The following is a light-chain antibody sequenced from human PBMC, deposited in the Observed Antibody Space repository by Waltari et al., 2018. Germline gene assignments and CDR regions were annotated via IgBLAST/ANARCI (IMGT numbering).Light chain of an antibody. V-gene: IGLV1-40*01. CDR1: SSNHGGYY. CDR2: ENN. CDR3: QSYDSSLSAWV. Sequence: QSVLTQPPSVSGAPGQRVTIPCNGRSSNHGGYYMQWYQQLPGTAPKRLIYENNKRPSGVSDRFSGSQSGSSASLTITGLQSEDEADYYCQSYDSSLSAWVFGGGTRLTVL. J-gene: IGLJ2*01.